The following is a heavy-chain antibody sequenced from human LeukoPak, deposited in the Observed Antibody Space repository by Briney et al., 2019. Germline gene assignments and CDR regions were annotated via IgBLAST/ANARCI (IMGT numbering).Heavy chain of an antibody. CDR2: ISSSGSTI. CDR3: ARIDGSGSYYSGVDP. CDR1: GFTFSDYY. V-gene: IGHV3-11*01. D-gene: IGHD3-10*01. J-gene: IGHJ5*02. Sequence: GGSLRLSCVASGFTFSDYYMSWIRQAPGKGLEWVSYISSSGSTIYYADSVKGRFTISRDNAKNSLYLQMNSLRAEDTAVYYCARIDGSGSYYSGVDPWGQGTLVTVSS.